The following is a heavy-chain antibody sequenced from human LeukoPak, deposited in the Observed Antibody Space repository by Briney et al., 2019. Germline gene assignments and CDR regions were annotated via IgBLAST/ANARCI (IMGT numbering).Heavy chain of an antibody. CDR1: GGSISSGDYY. J-gene: IGHJ6*03. Sequence: KPSETLSLTCTVSGGSISSGDYYWSWIRQPPGKGLEWIGYIYYSGSTYYNPSLKSRVTISVDTSKNQFSLNLSSVTAADTAVYYCARGGNYYYYYMDVWGKGTTVTVSS. CDR2: IYYSGST. V-gene: IGHV4-30-4*08. CDR3: ARGGNYYYYYMDV.